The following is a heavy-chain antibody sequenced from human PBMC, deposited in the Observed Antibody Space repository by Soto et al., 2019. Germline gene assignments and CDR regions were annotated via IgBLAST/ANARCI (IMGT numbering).Heavy chain of an antibody. V-gene: IGHV4-34*01. D-gene: IGHD3-22*01. CDR2: INHSGST. CDR1: GGSFSGYY. J-gene: IGHJ5*02. Sequence: PSETLSLTCAVYGGSFSGYYLSWIRQPPGKGLEWIGEINHSGSTNYNPSLKSRVTISVDTSKNQFSLKLSSVTAADTAVYYCARLGAYYQSLDPWGPGTLVTV. CDR3: ARLGAYYQSLDP.